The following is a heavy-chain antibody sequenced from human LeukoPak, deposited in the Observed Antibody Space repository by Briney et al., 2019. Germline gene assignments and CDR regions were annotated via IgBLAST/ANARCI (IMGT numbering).Heavy chain of an antibody. Sequence: GGSLRLSCAGSGFTFSSYWMSGVRQAAGKGLGWVGNITADASEKSYVEPVNGRFPIPRDNAKNSLYMQMNSLSAQDTAVYSCPRDHRGYGFDYWGPGTLVTVSS. CDR2: ITADASEK. J-gene: IGHJ4*02. V-gene: IGHV3-7*01. D-gene: IGHD3-22*01. CDR1: GFTFSSYW. CDR3: PRDHRGYGFDY.